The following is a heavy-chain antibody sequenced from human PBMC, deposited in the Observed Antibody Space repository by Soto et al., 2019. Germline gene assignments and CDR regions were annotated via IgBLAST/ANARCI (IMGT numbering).Heavy chain of an antibody. J-gene: IGHJ4*02. D-gene: IGHD6-6*01. CDR1: GFTFSSYW. V-gene: IGHV3-7*01. CDR3: ARIAAYKFDY. CDR2: IKQDGSEK. Sequence: EVQLVESGGGLVQAGGSLRLSCAASGFTFSSYWMSWVRQAPGKGLEWVANIKQDGSEKYYVDAMKGRFTIYRDNDENSLYLQMTSLRAEGTAVYYCARIAAYKFDYWGQGTLVTVSS.